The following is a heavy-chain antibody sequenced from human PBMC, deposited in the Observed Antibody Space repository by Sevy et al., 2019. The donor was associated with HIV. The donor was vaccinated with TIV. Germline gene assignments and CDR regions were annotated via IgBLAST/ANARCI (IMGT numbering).Heavy chain of an antibody. D-gene: IGHD6-6*01. Sequence: GGSLRLSCAASGFTFSSYAMSWVRQAPGKGLEWVSAISGSGGSTYYEDSVKGRFTISRDNSKNTLYLQMNSLRAEDTAVYYCAKDKRGSIAARPFDYWGQGTLVTVSS. V-gene: IGHV3-23*01. CDR2: ISGSGGST. CDR1: GFTFSSYA. J-gene: IGHJ4*02. CDR3: AKDKRGSIAARPFDY.